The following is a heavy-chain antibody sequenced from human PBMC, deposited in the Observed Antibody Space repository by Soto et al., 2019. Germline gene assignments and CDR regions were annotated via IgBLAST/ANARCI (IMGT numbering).Heavy chain of an antibody. J-gene: IGHJ4*02. CDR1: GFTLSSRW. CDR3: ARDQDTFGQAVFDS. CDR2: IKTDGRST. V-gene: IGHV3-74*01. Sequence: EVQLVESGGGLVQPGESLRLSCAASGFTLSSRWMHWVRQAPGKGLVWVSRIKTDGRSTSYADSVKGRFTISRDNAKNTLYLQITTLRAEDTAIYYFARDQDTFGQAVFDSWGQGTLVTVSS. D-gene: IGHD3-16*01.